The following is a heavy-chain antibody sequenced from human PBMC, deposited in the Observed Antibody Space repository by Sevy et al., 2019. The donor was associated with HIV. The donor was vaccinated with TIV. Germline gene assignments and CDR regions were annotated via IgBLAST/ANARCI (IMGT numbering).Heavy chain of an antibody. Sequence: VKVSCKASGGTFSSYAISWVRQAPGQGLEWMGGIIPIFGTANYAQKFQGRVTITADKSTSTAYMELSSLRSEDTAVYYCARERRDSYNFDAFDIWGQATMVTVSS. CDR2: IIPIFGTA. CDR3: ARERRDSYNFDAFDI. V-gene: IGHV1-69*13. CDR1: GGTFSSYA. J-gene: IGHJ3*02. D-gene: IGHD1-1*01.